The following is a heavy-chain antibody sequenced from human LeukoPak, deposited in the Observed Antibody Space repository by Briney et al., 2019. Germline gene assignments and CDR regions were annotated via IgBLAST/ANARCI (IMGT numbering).Heavy chain of an antibody. CDR3: ARDQYDTWSRRGNFDS. Sequence: PGGSLRLSCAASGFTFSNYWIHWVRQAPGKGLVWVSRIDNAGSITTYADSVKGRFTISRDNAENTLYLQMNSLRVEDTAVYYCARDQYDTWSRRGNFDSWGQGTLVIVSS. D-gene: IGHD3/OR15-3a*01. CDR2: IDNAGSIT. J-gene: IGHJ4*02. V-gene: IGHV3-74*03. CDR1: GFTFSNYW.